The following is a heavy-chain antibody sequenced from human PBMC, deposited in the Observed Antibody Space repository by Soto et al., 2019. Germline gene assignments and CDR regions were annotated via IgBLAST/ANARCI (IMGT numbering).Heavy chain of an antibody. CDR2: IYYSGTT. CDR3: ARHSPTQGGSWYNWFDP. Sequence: SETLSLTCTVSGGSISTYYWSWIRQPPGKGLEWIGYIYYSGTTKYNPSLKSRVTISLDTSKNQFSLKLNSVTAADTAMYYCARHSPTQGGSWYNWFDPWGQGTLVTVSS. D-gene: IGHD6-13*01. J-gene: IGHJ5*02. V-gene: IGHV4-59*08. CDR1: GGSISTYY.